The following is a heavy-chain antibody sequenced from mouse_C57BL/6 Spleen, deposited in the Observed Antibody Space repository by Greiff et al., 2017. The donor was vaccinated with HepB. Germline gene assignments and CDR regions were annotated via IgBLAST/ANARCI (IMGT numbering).Heavy chain of an antibody. V-gene: IGHV1-66*01. D-gene: IGHD3-2*02. J-gene: IGHJ3*01. CDR1: GYSFTSYY. CDR3: AQTAQATAWFAY. Sequence: VNLVESGPELVKPGASVKISCKASGYSFTSYYIHWVKQRPGQGLEWIGWIYPGSGNTEYNEKFKGKATLTADTSSSTAYMQLSSLTSEDSAVYYCAQTAQATAWFAYWGQGTLVTVSA. CDR2: IYPGSGNT.